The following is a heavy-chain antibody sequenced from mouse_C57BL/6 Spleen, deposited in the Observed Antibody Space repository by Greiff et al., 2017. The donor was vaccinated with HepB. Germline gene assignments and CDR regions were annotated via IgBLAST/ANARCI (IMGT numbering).Heavy chain of an antibody. CDR3: ARADYDYDGSGYAMDY. CDR1: GYTFTSYW. V-gene: IGHV1-55*01. Sequence: QVQLQQSGAELVKPGASVKMSCKASGYTFTSYWITWVKQRPGQGLEWIGDIYPGSGSTNYNEKFKSKATLTVDTSSSTAYMQLSSLTSEDSAVYYCARADYDYDGSGYAMDYWGQGTSVTVSS. J-gene: IGHJ4*01. D-gene: IGHD2-4*01. CDR2: IYPGSGST.